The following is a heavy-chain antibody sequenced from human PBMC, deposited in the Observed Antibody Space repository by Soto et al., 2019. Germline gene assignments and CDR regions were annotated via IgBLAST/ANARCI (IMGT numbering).Heavy chain of an antibody. CDR3: ARGFVTSTKRHYYYYYMDV. CDR2: INHSGST. V-gene: IGHV4-34*01. J-gene: IGHJ6*03. CDR1: GGSFSGYY. Sequence: SETLSLTCAVYGGSFSGYYWSWIRQPPGKGLEWIGEINHSGSTNYNPSLKSRVTISVDTSKNQFSLKLSSVTAADTAVYYCARGFVTSTKRHYYYYYMDVWGQGTTVTVSS. D-gene: IGHD4-4*01.